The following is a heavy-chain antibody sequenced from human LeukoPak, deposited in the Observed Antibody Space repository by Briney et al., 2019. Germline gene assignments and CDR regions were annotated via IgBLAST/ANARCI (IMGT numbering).Heavy chain of an antibody. V-gene: IGHV4-59*11. CDR3: ARDLVTVTKGFDI. J-gene: IGHJ3*02. Sequence: SETLSLTCAVSADSFGSHYWTWIRQSPGKGLECIGYISYIGSTNYNPSLKSRVTISIDTSKNQFSLKLRSVTAADTAVYYCARDLVTVTKGFDIWGQGTMVSVSS. CDR2: ISYIGST. CDR1: ADSFGSHY. D-gene: IGHD4-17*01.